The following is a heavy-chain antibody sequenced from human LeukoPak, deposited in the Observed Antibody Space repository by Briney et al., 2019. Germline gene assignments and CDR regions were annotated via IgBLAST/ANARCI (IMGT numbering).Heavy chain of an antibody. CDR1: GASISSYY. J-gene: IGHJ4*02. CDR3: ARVPEYYDSSFFDY. CDR2: INHSGST. V-gene: IGHV4-34*01. D-gene: IGHD3-22*01. Sequence: PSETLSLTCTVSGASISSYYWYWIRQPPGKGLEWIGEINHSGSTNYNPSLKSRVTMSVDTSKNQFSLKLSSVTAADTAVYYCARVPEYYDSSFFDYWGQGTLVTVSS.